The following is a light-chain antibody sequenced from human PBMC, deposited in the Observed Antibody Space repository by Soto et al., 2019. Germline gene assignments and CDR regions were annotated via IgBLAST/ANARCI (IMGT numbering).Light chain of an antibody. CDR3: SSHTVSSKAWV. J-gene: IGLJ2*01. CDR1: STDVGGYNY. CDR2: EVS. V-gene: IGLV2-8*01. Sequence: QSALTQPPSASGSPGQSVTISCTGTSTDVGGYNYVSWYQQHPGKAPKLMIYEVSKRPSGVPDRFSGSKSGNTASLTVSGLQAGDEADCYCSSHTVSSKAWVFGGGTQLTVL.